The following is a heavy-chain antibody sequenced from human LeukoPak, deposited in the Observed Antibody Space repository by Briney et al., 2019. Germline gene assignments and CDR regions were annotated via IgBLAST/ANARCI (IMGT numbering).Heavy chain of an antibody. CDR2: ISPSGDST. CDR1: GFTFSSYF. J-gene: IGHJ4*02. V-gene: IGHV3-23*01. CDR3: AKDARHSNSN. Sequence: GGSLRLSCAASGFTFSSYFMSWVRQAPGKGLEWVSVISPSGDSTNYADSVKGRFTISRDNSKNTVYVQMNSLRVEDTAVYYCAKDARHSNSNWGQGTLVIVSS. D-gene: IGHD6-6*01.